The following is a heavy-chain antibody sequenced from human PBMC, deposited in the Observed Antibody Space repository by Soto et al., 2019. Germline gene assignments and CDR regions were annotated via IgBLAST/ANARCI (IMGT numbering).Heavy chain of an antibody. J-gene: IGHJ4*02. V-gene: IGHV1-18*01. CDR3: ARPRDVDTARVMDY. Sequence: ASVNVSFKASGYTFTSYCISWVRQAPGQGLELMGWISAYNGNTNYAHKLQGRVTMTTDTSTSTAYMELRSLRSDDTAVYYCARPRDVDTARVMDYWGQGTLVTVSS. CDR1: GYTFTSYC. CDR2: ISAYNGNT. D-gene: IGHD5-18*01.